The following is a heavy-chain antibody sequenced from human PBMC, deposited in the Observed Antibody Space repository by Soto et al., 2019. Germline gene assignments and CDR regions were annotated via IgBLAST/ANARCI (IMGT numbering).Heavy chain of an antibody. D-gene: IGHD3-3*01. CDR2: INHGGIT. CDR3: ATYGAYGVVLE. Sequence: PSETLSLTCAVYGGSFSGDYWSWIRQPPGKGLEWIGEINHGGITKYNPSLESRVTILIDTSMDTSKKQFSLKLRSVTAADTAVYYCATYGAYGVVLEWGQGTLVTVSS. V-gene: IGHV4-34*01. J-gene: IGHJ4*02. CDR1: GGSFSGDY.